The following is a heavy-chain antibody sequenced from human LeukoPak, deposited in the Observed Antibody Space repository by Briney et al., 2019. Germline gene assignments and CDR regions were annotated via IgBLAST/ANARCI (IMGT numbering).Heavy chain of an antibody. J-gene: IGHJ4*02. CDR3: TTDQEPPWGYCSGGSCLY. V-gene: IGHV3-15*01. CDR2: IKSKTDGGTT. CDR1: GFTFSNAW. D-gene: IGHD2-15*01. Sequence: GGSLRLSCAASGFTFSNAWMSWVRQAPGKGLEWVGRIKSKTDGGTTDYAAPVKGRFTISRDDSKNTLYLQMNSLKTEDTAVYYCTTDQEPPWGYCSGGSCLYWGQGTLVTVSS.